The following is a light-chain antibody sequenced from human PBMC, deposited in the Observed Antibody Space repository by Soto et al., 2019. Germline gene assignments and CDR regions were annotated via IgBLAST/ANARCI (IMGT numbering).Light chain of an antibody. CDR2: GDT. V-gene: IGLV1-40*01. CDR1: SSNIGAGHA. Sequence: QAVVTQPPSVSGAPWQRVIISCTGSSSNIGAGHAVHWYRQFPGAAPILLIYGDTHRPSGVPDRFSGSKSGTSASLAITGLQAEDEADYYCQSYDTTLRGWLFGGGTKVTVL. CDR3: QSYDTTLRGWL. J-gene: IGLJ3*02.